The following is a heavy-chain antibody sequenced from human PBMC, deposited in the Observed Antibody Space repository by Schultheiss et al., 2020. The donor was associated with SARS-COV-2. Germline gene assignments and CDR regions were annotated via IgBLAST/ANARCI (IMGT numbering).Heavy chain of an antibody. CDR3: ARVQFYRPYYHGMDV. Sequence: GSLRLSCAASGFTFSSYWMHWVRQAPGKGLVWVSRINSDGSGTSYADSVKGRFTVSRDNAKNTLYLQMNSLRAEDTAVYYCARVQFYRPYYHGMDVWGQGTTVTVSS. V-gene: IGHV3-74*01. CDR1: GFTFSSYW. CDR2: INSDGSGT. D-gene: IGHD4-11*01. J-gene: IGHJ6*02.